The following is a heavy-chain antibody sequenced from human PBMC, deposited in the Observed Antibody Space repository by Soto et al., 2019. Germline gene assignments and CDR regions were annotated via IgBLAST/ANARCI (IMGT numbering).Heavy chain of an antibody. CDR1: GYTFTSYG. D-gene: IGHD2-2*01. J-gene: IGHJ6*02. CDR2: ISAYNGNT. CDR3: AREWLVPPHPTKGMDV. Sequence: QVQLVQSGAEVKKPGASVKVSCKASGYTFTSYGISWVRQAPGQGLEWMGWISAYNGNTNYAQKLQGRVTMTTDTSTRTAYMELRSLRSDDTAVYYCAREWLVPPHPTKGMDVWGQGTTVTVSS. V-gene: IGHV1-18*01.